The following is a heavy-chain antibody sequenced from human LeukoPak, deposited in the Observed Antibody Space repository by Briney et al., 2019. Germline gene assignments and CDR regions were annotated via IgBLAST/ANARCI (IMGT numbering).Heavy chain of an antibody. CDR3: ARGSYSSGWTDFDY. V-gene: IGHV3-53*01. D-gene: IGHD6-19*01. CDR2: IYSGGST. Sequence: GRSLRLSCAASGFTVSSNYMSWGRQAPGKGLEGVSVIYSGGSTYYADSVKGRCTISRDNSKNTLCLQMNRLRAEETAVYYCARGSYSSGWTDFDYWGQGTLVTVSS. CDR1: GFTVSSNY. J-gene: IGHJ4*02.